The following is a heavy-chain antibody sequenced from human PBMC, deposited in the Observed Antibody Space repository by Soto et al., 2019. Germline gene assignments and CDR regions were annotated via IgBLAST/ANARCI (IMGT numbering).Heavy chain of an antibody. CDR1: GGSISSYY. Sequence: SETLSLTCTVSGGSISSYYWSWIRQPPGKGLEWIGEINHSGSTNYNPSLKSRVTISVDTSKNQFSLKLSSVTAADTAVYYCARSYYGSGARRFYGNNNWFDPWGQGTLGTVSS. CDR2: INHSGST. D-gene: IGHD3-10*01. J-gene: IGHJ5*02. V-gene: IGHV4-34*01. CDR3: ARSYYGSGARRFYGNNNWFDP.